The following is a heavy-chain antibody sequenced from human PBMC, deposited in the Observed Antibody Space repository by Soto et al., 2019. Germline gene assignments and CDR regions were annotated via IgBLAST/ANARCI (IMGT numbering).Heavy chain of an antibody. J-gene: IGHJ4*02. D-gene: IGHD6-19*01. CDR1: GGSISRYY. CDR3: ARRHSSGWYYFDY. V-gene: IGHV4-4*07. CDR2: IYTSGST. Sequence: SETLSLTCTVSGGSISRYYWRWIRQPAGKGLEWIGRIYTSGSTNYNPSLKSRVTMSVDTSKNQFSLKLSSVTAADTAVYYCARRHSSGWYYFDYWGQGPLVTVS.